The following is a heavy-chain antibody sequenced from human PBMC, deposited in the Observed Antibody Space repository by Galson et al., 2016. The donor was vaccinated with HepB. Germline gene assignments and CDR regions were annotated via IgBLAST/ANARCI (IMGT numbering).Heavy chain of an antibody. J-gene: IGHJ6*02. D-gene: IGHD2-15*01. CDR1: GFTFSNYY. CDR2: ISSISTHT. V-gene: IGHV3-11*05. Sequence: SLRLSCAASGFTFSNYYMSWIRQAPGKGLEWVSYISSISTHTNYADSVKGRFSISRDDAKNSLYLQMNSLRAEDTAVYYCARGNGRDPRSNGMDVWGQGTTVTVSS. CDR3: ARGNGRDPRSNGMDV.